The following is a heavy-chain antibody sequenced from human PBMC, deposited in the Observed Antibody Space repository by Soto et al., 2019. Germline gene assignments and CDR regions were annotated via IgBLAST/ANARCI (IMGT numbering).Heavy chain of an antibody. Sequence: GGSLRLSCAASGFTFSSYTMSWVRQAPGKGLEWVSAISGSGGSTYYADSVKGRFTISRDNSKNTLYLQMNSLRAEDTAVYYCAKDPQRSGSSPLWGQGTLVTVSS. J-gene: IGHJ4*02. D-gene: IGHD1-26*01. V-gene: IGHV3-23*01. CDR2: ISGSGGST. CDR1: GFTFSSYT. CDR3: AKDPQRSGSSPL.